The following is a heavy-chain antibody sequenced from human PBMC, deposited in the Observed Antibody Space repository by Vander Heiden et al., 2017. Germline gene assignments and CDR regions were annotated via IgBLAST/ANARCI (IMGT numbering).Heavy chain of an antibody. CDR1: GLTFSNFP. Sequence: AQLLESGGGLVQPGGSLRLSCAASGLTFSNFPMSWVRQAPGKGLEWVSAIRDSAGTTSYAASGKGRFTISRDNSKNTLYLQVNSLRAEDTAVYYCAREALLAGRPFDPWGQGTLVTVSS. D-gene: IGHD2-15*01. V-gene: IGHV3-23*01. J-gene: IGHJ5*02. CDR3: AREALLAGRPFDP. CDR2: IRDSAGTT.